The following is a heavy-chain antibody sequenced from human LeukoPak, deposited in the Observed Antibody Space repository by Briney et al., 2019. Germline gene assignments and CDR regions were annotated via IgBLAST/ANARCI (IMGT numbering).Heavy chain of an antibody. CDR2: IYYSGST. CDR1: GGSISSSSYY. Sequence: SETLSLTCTVSGGSISSSSYYWGWLRQPPGTGLEWFGSIYYSGSTNYNPSLKSRVTISVDTSKNQFSLKLSSVTAADTAVYYCARDGGSYYYYYMDVWGKGTTVTISS. CDR3: ARDGGSYYYYYMDV. V-gene: IGHV4-39*07. J-gene: IGHJ6*03. D-gene: IGHD1-26*01.